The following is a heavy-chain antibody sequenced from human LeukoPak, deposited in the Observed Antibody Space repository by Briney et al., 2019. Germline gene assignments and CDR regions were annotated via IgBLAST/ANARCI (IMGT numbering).Heavy chain of an antibody. D-gene: IGHD3-22*01. CDR1: GGSISSYY. CDR2: IYTSGST. CDR3: ARDLFDSSGYFDAFDI. V-gene: IGHV4-4*07. J-gene: IGHJ3*02. Sequence: SETLSLTCTVSGGSISSYYWSWIRQPAGKGLEWIGRIYTSGSTNYNPSLKSRVTMSVDTSKNQFSLKLSSVTAADTAVYYCARDLFDSSGYFDAFDIWGQGTIGTGSS.